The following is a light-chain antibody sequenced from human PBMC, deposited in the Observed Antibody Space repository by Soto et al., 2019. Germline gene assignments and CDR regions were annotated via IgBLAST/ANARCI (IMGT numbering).Light chain of an antibody. CDR3: QQRSNWPPEIT. V-gene: IGKV1-5*03. J-gene: IGKJ5*01. CDR1: QSISSW. CDR2: KAS. Sequence: DIQMTQSPSSLSASVGDRVTITCRASQSISSWLAWYQQKPGKAPKLLIYKASTLKSGVPSRFSGSGSGTDFTLTISSLEPEDFAVYYCQQRSNWPPEITFGQGTRLEIK.